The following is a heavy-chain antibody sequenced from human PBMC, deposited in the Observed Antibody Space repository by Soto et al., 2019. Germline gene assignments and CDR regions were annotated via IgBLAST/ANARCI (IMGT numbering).Heavy chain of an antibody. D-gene: IGHD1-26*01. CDR1: GYRFTTYY. J-gene: IGHJ4*02. Sequence: ASVKVSCKASGYRFTTYYLHWVRQAPGQGLEWTGMINPNGGATTYAQKFQGRVTMTTDTSTSTVYMELSSLRFHDTAVYYCARGISGTYTALDFWGQGALVTVSS. CDR3: ARGISGTYTALDF. CDR2: INPNGGAT. V-gene: IGHV1-46*01.